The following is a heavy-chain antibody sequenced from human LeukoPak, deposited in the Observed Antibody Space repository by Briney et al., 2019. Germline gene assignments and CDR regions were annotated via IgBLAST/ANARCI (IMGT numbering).Heavy chain of an antibody. CDR2: IIPIFGTA. V-gene: IGHV1-69*13. CDR3: ARGATIFGVVSRDYYYYMDV. CDR1: GGTFSSYA. Sequence: ASVKVSCKASGGTFSSYAISWVRQAPGQGLEWMGVIIPIFGTANYAQKFQGRVTITADESTSTAYMELSSLRSEDTAVYYCARGATIFGVVSRDYYYYMDVWGKGTTVTVSS. J-gene: IGHJ6*03. D-gene: IGHD3-3*01.